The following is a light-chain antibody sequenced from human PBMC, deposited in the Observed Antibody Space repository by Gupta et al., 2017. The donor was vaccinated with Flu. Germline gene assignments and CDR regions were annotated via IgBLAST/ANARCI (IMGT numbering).Light chain of an antibody. CDR2: AAS. CDR3: QQADKSPQT. V-gene: IGKV1-39*01. CDR1: QSIYEY. Sequence: PPSLYASVGDRVTITCRASQSIYEYVNWYQQKPGEAPRLLIYAASTVQSGVPSRFSGSGSGSDFTLTITRLQPEDLATYYCQQADKSPQTFGQGTTVDVK. J-gene: IGKJ1*01.